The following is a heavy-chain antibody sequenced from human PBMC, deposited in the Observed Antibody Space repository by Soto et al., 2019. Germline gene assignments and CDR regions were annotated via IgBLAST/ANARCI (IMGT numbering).Heavy chain of an antibody. J-gene: IGHJ6*02. CDR1: GFTFSNYG. V-gene: IGHV3-30*18. D-gene: IGHD1-1*01. Sequence: GGSLRLSCSASGFTFSNYGMHWVRQTPGKGLEWVALILYDGSNKYYADSVKGRFTISRDNSKNTLYLQVSSLRAEDTAVYYCAKSRDAYNFYFYYGMDVWGQGTSVTVSS. CDR2: ILYDGSNK. CDR3: AKSRDAYNFYFYYGMDV.